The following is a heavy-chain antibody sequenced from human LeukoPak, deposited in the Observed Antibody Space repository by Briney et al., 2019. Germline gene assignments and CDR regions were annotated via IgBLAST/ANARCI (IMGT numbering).Heavy chain of an antibody. V-gene: IGHV1-18*01. CDR2: ISAYNGNT. CDR1: GYTFTSCG. D-gene: IGHD1-26*01. J-gene: IGHJ6*03. CDR3: ARSGGSRISRVEWGPEGPVSDYYYYYMDV. Sequence: ASVKVSCKASGYTFTSCGISWVRQAPGQGLEWMGWISAYNGNTNYAQKLQGRVTMTTDTSTSTAYMELRSLRSDDTAVYYCARSGGSRISRVEWGPEGPVSDYYYYYMDVWGKGTTVTVSS.